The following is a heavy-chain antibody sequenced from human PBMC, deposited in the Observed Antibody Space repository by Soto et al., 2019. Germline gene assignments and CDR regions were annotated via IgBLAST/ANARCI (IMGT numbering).Heavy chain of an antibody. J-gene: IGHJ6*03. D-gene: IGHD6-6*01. CDR1: GGSVSSGSYY. CDR2: IYYSGST. Sequence: SETLSLTCTVSGGSVSSGSYYWSWIRQPPGKGLEWIGYIYYSGSTYYNPSLKSRVTISVDTSKNQFSLKLSSVTAADTAVYYCARGRIAARPDDYYYYMDVWGKGTTVTVSS. V-gene: IGHV4-61*01. CDR3: ARGRIAARPDDYYYYMDV.